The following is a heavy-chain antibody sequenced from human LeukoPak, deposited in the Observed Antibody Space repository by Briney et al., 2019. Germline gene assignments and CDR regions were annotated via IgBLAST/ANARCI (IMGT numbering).Heavy chain of an antibody. CDR1: GFTFSTYW. CDR3: ARDYAGSPDY. J-gene: IGHJ4*02. CDR2: INGDGSTT. Sequence: PGGSLRLFCTASGFTFSTYWINWVRQSPGKGLVWVALINGDGSTTTHADSVKGRFTISRDNAKNTAYLQMNSLRDEDTAVYFCARDYAGSPDYWGQGTLVTVSA. D-gene: IGHD3-10*01. V-gene: IGHV3-74*03.